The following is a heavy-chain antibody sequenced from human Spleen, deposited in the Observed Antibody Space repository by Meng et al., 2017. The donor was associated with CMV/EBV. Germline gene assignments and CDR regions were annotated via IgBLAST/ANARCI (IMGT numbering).Heavy chain of an antibody. D-gene: IGHD3-3*01. J-gene: IGHJ4*02. V-gene: IGHV4-39*07. Sequence: SETLSLTCTVSGGSISSSSYYWGWIRQPPGKGLEWIGSIYYSGSTYYNPPLKSRVTISVDTSKNQFSLKLSSVTAADTAVYYCARDQGHYDFWSVPNFDYWGQGTLVTVSS. CDR1: GGSISSSSYY. CDR3: ARDQGHYDFWSVPNFDY. CDR2: IYYSGST.